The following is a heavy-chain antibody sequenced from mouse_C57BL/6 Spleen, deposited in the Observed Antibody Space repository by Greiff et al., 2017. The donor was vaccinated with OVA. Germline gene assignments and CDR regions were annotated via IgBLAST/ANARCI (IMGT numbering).Heavy chain of an antibody. D-gene: IGHD2-4*01. CDR3: ARDRGLNDFFAY. Sequence: DVMLVESGGGLVKPGGSLKLSCAASGFTFSSYAMSWVRQTPEKRLEWVATISDGGSYTYYPDNVKGRFTISRDNAKNNLYLQMSHRKSEDTAMYYCARDRGLNDFFAYWGQGTLVTVSA. CDR2: ISDGGSYT. V-gene: IGHV5-4*01. CDR1: GFTFSSYA. J-gene: IGHJ3*01.